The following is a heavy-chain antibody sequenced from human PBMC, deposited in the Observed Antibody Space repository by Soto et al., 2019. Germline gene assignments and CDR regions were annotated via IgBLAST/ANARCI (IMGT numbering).Heavy chain of an antibody. J-gene: IGHJ5*02. CDR3: ARGGYYDFWSGYYNWFDP. CDR1: GGSISSYY. CDR2: IYYSGST. D-gene: IGHD3-3*01. Sequence: ASETLSLTCTVSGGSISSYYWSWIRQPPGKGLEWIGYIYYSGSTNYNPSLKSRVTISVDTSKNQFSLKLSSVTAADTAVYYCARGGYYDFWSGYYNWFDPWGQGTLVTVSS. V-gene: IGHV4-59*01.